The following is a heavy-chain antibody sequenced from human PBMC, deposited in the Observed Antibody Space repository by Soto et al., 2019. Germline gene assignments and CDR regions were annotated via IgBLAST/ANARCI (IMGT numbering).Heavy chain of an antibody. CDR3: VRDIAKVYGDYEAPILSPLHLSMDV. Sequence: SVKVSCKASGYTFTSYAMHWVRQAPGQRLEWMGWINAGNGNTKYSQKFQGRVTITRDTSASTAYMEVSSMRSEDTAVYYCVRDIAKVYGDYEAPILSPLHLSMDVWGEWTTLTVSS. CDR2: INAGNGNT. J-gene: IGHJ6*04. D-gene: IGHD4-17*01. V-gene: IGHV1-3*01. CDR1: GYTFTSYA.